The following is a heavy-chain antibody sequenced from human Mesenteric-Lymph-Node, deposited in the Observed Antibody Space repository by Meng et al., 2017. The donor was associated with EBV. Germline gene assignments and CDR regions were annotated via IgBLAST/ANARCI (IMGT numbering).Heavy chain of an antibody. D-gene: IGHD2-21*01. CDR3: IKIPTGPDWFDP. Sequence: VQLGGSGGGVVQPGMSLRLSCAASGFTFSSYAMHWVRQAPGKGLEWVAVISYDGSNKYYADSVKGRFTISRDNSKNTLYLQMNSLRVEDTAVYYCIKIPTGPDWFDPWGQGTLVTVSS. V-gene: IGHV3-30-3*01. J-gene: IGHJ5*02. CDR2: ISYDGSNK. CDR1: GFTFSSYA.